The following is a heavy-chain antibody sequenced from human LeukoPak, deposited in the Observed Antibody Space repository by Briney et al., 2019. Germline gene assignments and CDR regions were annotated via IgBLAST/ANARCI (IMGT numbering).Heavy chain of an antibody. CDR2: ITSSRSSV. V-gene: IGHV3-21*01. Sequence: GGSLRLSCAASGYTFSSYNMNWVRQAPGKGLEWVSSITSSRSSVYYADSVKGRFTISRDKAKNSLYLQMNSLRAEDTAVYYCARGAAAATFDYWGQGTLVTVSS. J-gene: IGHJ4*02. CDR3: ARGAAAATFDY. CDR1: GYTFSSYN. D-gene: IGHD6-13*01.